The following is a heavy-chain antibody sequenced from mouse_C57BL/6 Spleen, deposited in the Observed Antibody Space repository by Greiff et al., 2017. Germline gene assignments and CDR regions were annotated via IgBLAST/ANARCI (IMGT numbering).Heavy chain of an antibody. CDR3: AKGTTVAGGN. J-gene: IGHJ2*01. CDR1: GYTFTSYW. V-gene: IGHV1-55*01. Sequence: QVQLQQPGAELVKPGASVKMSCKASGYTFTSYWITWVKQRPGQGLEWIGDIYPGSGSTNYNEKFKSKATLTVDTSSSTAYMQLRSLTSEDSAVYNCAKGTTVAGGNWGQGTTLTVSS. D-gene: IGHD1-1*01. CDR2: IYPGSGST.